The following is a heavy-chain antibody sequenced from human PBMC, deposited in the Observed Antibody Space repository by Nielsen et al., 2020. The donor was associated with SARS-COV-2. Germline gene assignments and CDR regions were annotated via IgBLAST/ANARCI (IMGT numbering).Heavy chain of an antibody. D-gene: IGHD3-10*01. V-gene: IGHV1-8*02. Sequence: ASVKVSCKASGYTFTGYYMHWVRQATGQGLEWMGWMNPNSGNTGYAQKFQGRVTMTRDTSTSTVYMELSSLRSEDTAVYYCARDVELGSGSHASDYYYGMDVWGQGTTVTVSS. CDR1: GYTFTGYY. J-gene: IGHJ6*02. CDR2: MNPNSGNT. CDR3: ARDVELGSGSHASDYYYGMDV.